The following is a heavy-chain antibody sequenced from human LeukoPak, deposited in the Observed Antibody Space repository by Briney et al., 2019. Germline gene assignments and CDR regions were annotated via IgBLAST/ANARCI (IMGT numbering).Heavy chain of an antibody. CDR2: IYYSGDT. CDR3: AREVNYGDYGDNAFDI. V-gene: IGHV4-39*07. Sequence: SETLSLTCTVSTGSISNSSYYWGWFRQPPGKGLEWIGSIYYSGDTYSTPSLKSRVAISLDTSNNQFSLSLSSVTAADTAVYYCAREVNYGDYGDNAFDIWGQGTMVAVSS. CDR1: TGSISNSSYY. D-gene: IGHD4-17*01. J-gene: IGHJ3*02.